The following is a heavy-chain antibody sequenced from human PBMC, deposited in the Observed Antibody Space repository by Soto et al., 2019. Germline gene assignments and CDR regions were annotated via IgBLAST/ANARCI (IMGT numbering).Heavy chain of an antibody. V-gene: IGHV4-4*02. CDR1: GTSISSTYW. J-gene: IGHJ5*02. CDR3: ARETYGDYVGYFDP. CDR2: IHHTGGT. Sequence: SETLSLTCFVSGTSISSTYWWTWVRQSPGKGLEWIGEIHHTGGTNYNPALKTRLTISVDRANNQFSLRLRSVTAADTAVYYCARETYGDYVGYFDPWGQGIQVTSPQ. D-gene: IGHD4-17*01.